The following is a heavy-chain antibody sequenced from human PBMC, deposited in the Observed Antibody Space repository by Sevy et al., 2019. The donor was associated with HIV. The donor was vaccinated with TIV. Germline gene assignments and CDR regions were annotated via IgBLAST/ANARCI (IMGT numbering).Heavy chain of an antibody. Sequence: GGSLRLSCAASGFIFSTYGIHWVRQAPGKGLEWVAVIAFDGSDKYYADSVRGRFNISRDNSKNTLYLQRNSVRVEDTAIYYCAKMQGGSYNYYGMDVWGQGTTVTVSS. CDR3: AKMQGGSYNYYGMDV. D-gene: IGHD1-26*01. CDR2: IAFDGSDK. J-gene: IGHJ6*02. V-gene: IGHV3-30*18. CDR1: GFIFSTYG.